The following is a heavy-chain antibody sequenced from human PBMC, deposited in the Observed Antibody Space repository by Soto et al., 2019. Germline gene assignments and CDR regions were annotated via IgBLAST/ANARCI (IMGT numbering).Heavy chain of an antibody. D-gene: IGHD3-3*01. V-gene: IGHV1-18*01. CDR1: GYTFSNFG. CDR3: ARAIVIFGVANLGSYFDY. Sequence: ASVKVSCKASGYTFSNFGLSWVRQAPGQGLEWMGWISPSNGQTIYAQNFHGRVTMTTDTSTATAHMALRSLISDDTAVYYCARAIVIFGVANLGSYFDYWGQGTRVTVSS. CDR2: ISPSNGQT. J-gene: IGHJ4*02.